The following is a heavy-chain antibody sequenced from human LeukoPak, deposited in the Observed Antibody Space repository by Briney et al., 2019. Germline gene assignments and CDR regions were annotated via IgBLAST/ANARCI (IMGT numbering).Heavy chain of an antibody. J-gene: IGHJ3*02. CDR1: VGSLSGYY. D-gene: IGHD6-13*01. V-gene: IGHV4-34*01. Sequence: SETLSLTCAVYVGSLSGYYWSWIPQPPGKGLEWIGEINHSGSTNYNPPLKSRVTISIDTSKSQFSLKLSSVTAADTAVYYCAREPKPSSSSWYRIDAFDIWGQGTMVTVSS. CDR2: INHSGST. CDR3: AREPKPSSSSWYRIDAFDI.